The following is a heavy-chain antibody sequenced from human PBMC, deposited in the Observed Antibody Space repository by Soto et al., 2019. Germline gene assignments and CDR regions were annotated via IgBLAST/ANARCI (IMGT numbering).Heavy chain of an antibody. CDR2: VNPNTGGP. CDR1: GYSFTDHY. D-gene: IGHD3-10*01. V-gene: IGHV1-2*02. Sequence: ASVKFSCKASGYSFTDHYIHCVRQAPGQGLGCMGWVNPNTGGPNYAQRCHGRVTMTRDTSITTAYMELSSLRSDDTALFYCATLESGGYYVDALGIWGQGRMGTVSS. J-gene: IGHJ3*02. CDR3: ATLESGGYYVDALGI.